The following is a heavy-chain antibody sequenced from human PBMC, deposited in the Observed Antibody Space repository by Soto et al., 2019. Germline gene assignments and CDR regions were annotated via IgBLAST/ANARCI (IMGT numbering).Heavy chain of an antibody. J-gene: IGHJ2*01. D-gene: IGHD6-25*01. CDR3: AQTLGLAAAGPGRFDL. CDR2: IIPLFGRA. CDR1: GGTFSSYA. V-gene: IGHV1-69*12. Sequence: QVQLVQSGAEVKKPGSSVKVSCKASGGTFSSYAISWVRQAPGQGLEWMGGIIPLFGRANYAQKFQGRVRITGAASTSTAYMGLSSLRSEDTAVYYCAQTLGLAAAGPGRFDLWGRGTLVTVSS.